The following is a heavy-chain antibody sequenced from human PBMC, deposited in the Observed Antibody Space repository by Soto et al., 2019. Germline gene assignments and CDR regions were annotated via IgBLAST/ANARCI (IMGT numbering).Heavy chain of an antibody. D-gene: IGHD3-16*01. CDR1: GGSFSGYY. J-gene: IGHJ4*02. Sequence: SETLSLTCAVYGGSFSGYYWNWIRQPPGKGLEWIGDIDLRGNTNYNPSLKSRATISVDTSKNQLSLKMSSVTAADTAVYYCARGHFAWFGLADNWGQGALVTVSS. V-gene: IGHV4-34*01. CDR3: ARGHFAWFGLADN. CDR2: IDLRGNT.